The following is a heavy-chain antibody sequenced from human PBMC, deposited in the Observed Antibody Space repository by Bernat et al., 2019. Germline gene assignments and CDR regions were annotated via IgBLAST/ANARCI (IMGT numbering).Heavy chain of an antibody. CDR2: ISYDGSNK. CDR1: GFTFSSYG. Sequence: QVQLVESGGGVVQPGRSLRLSCAASGFTFSSYGMHWVRQAPGKGLEWVAVISYDGSNKYYADSVKGRFTISRDNSKNTLYLQMNSLRAEDTAVYYCAKDLEGATLYYYYYYGMDVWGQGTTVTVSS. CDR3: AKDLEGATLYYYYYYGMDV. J-gene: IGHJ6*02. D-gene: IGHD1-26*01. V-gene: IGHV3-30*18.